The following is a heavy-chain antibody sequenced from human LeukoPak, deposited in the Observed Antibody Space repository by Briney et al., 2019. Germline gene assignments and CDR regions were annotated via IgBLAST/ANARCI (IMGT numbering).Heavy chain of an antibody. J-gene: IGHJ4*02. CDR1: GFTFSNVG. D-gene: IGHD5-24*01. CDR2: IKRNTDGGTT. V-gene: IGHV3-15*01. CDR3: TTAAESWLQPDY. Sequence: GGSLRLSCAASGFTFSNVGVSWVRQAPGKGLEWVGRIKRNTDGGTTHYAVPVKGRFTISRDDSKNTLYLQMNSLKTEDTALYYCTTAAESWLQPDYWGQGTRVTVSS.